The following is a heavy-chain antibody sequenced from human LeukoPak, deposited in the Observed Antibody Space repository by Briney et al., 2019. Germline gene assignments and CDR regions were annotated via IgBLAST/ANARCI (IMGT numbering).Heavy chain of an antibody. CDR1: GGSISSYY. J-gene: IGHJ4*02. V-gene: IGHV4-59*08. Sequence: SETLSLTCTVSGGSISSYYWSWIRQPPGKGLEWIGYIYYSGSTNYNPSLKSRVTISVDTSKNQFSVKLNSVTAADTAVYYCARTSLTGILHDFDHWGQGTLVTVSS. CDR3: ARTSLTGILHDFDH. D-gene: IGHD3-9*01. CDR2: IYYSGST.